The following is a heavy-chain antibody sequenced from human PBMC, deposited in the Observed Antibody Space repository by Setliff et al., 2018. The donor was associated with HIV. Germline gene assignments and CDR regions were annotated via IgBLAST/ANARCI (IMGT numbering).Heavy chain of an antibody. CDR3: ARDRTAGYHYDYGY. Sequence: ASVKVSCKASGYTFTSYAIHWVRQAPGQGLEWLGMVNPSGGSTAYAQKSQGRVTMTRDTSTNTVYMDLSGLRSDDTAVYYCARDRTAGYHYDYGYWGQGTLVTVSS. CDR2: VNPSGGST. D-gene: IGHD3-16*01. J-gene: IGHJ4*02. CDR1: GYTFTSYA. V-gene: IGHV1-46*01.